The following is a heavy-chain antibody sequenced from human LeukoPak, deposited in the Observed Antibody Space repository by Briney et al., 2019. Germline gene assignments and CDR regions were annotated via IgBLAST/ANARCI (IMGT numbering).Heavy chain of an antibody. D-gene: IGHD1-1*01. V-gene: IGHV3-7*03. CDR2: IKEDGSEK. CDR1: GFTFSTFW. CDR3: TRNER. Sequence: PGGSLRLSCVASGFTFSTFWMGWARQAPGRGLEWVASIKEDGSEKKSVESVKGRFSISRDNAKNSVYLQMNSLKVEDTAVYYCTRNERWGQGTLVTVST. J-gene: IGHJ4*02.